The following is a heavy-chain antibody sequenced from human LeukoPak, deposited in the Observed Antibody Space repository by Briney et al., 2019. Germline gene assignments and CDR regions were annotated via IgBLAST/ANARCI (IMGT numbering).Heavy chain of an antibody. CDR2: IYGSGST. V-gene: IGHV4-4*07. J-gene: IGHJ6*03. CDR1: GDSISTY. CDR3: ARVSGRVAVAGPMDV. D-gene: IGHD6-19*01. Sequence: SETLSLTCTVSGDSISTYWSWIRQPAGKGLEWIGRIYGSGSTNYNPSLKSRVTISVDTSKNQFSLKLSSVTAADTAVYYCARVSGRVAVAGPMDVWGKGTTVTISS.